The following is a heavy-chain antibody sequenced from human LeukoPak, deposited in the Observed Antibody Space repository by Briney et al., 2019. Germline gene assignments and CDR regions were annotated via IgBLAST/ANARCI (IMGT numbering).Heavy chain of an antibody. CDR3: ASLNDGEFHFDY. Sequence: GGSLRLSCAASGFTVSSDYMSWVRQAPGKGLQWVSLIYSGGSTYYADSVKGRFTISRDNSKNTLYLQMNSLRAEDTAVYYCASLNDGEFHFDYWGQGTLVTVSS. CDR1: GFTVSSDY. V-gene: IGHV3-53*01. CDR2: IYSGGST. J-gene: IGHJ4*02. D-gene: IGHD3-10*01.